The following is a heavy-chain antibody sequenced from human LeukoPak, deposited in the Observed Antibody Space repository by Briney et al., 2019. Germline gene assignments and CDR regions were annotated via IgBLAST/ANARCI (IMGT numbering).Heavy chain of an antibody. V-gene: IGHV4-59*08. D-gene: IGHD1-26*01. CDR1: GGSISSYY. CDR2: IYYSGST. CDR3: ARWGSGSSGYGAFDI. J-gene: IGHJ3*02. Sequence: SETLSLTCTVSGGSISSYYWSWIRQPPGKGLEWIGYIYYSGSTNYNPSLKSRVTISVDTSKNQFSLKLSSVTAADTAVYYCARWGSGSSGYGAFDIWGQGTMVTVSS.